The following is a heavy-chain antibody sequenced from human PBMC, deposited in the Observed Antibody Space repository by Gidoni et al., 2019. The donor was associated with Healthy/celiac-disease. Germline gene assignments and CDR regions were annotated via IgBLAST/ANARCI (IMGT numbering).Heavy chain of an antibody. D-gene: IGHD5-18*01. Sequence: EVQLVQSGAEVKKTGASLTISCKGSGYSFTSYWIGWVRQMPGKGLEWMGIIYPGDSDTRYSPSFQGQVTISADKSISTAYLQWSSLKASDTAMYYCARRGYSYGYHFDYWGQGTLVTVSS. CDR1: GYSFTSYW. J-gene: IGHJ4*02. CDR2: IYPGDSDT. V-gene: IGHV5-51*01. CDR3: ARRGYSYGYHFDY.